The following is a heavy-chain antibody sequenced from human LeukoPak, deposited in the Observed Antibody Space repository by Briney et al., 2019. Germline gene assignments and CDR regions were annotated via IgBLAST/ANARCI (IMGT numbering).Heavy chain of an antibody. J-gene: IGHJ5*02. V-gene: IGHV4-34*01. Sequence: SETLSLTRAVYGGSFSGYYWSWIRQPPGKGLEWIGEINHSGSTNYNPSLKSRVTISVDTSKNQFSLKLSSVTAADTAVYYCARRGYDFWSGYYTRWFDPWGQGTLVTVSS. CDR1: GGSFSGYY. D-gene: IGHD3-3*01. CDR3: ARRGYDFWSGYYTRWFDP. CDR2: INHSGST.